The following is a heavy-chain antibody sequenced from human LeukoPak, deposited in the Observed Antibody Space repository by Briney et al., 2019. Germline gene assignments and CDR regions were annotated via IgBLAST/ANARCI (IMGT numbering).Heavy chain of an antibody. CDR2: IYYSGST. V-gene: IGHV4-59*01. CDR1: GGSISSYY. Sequence: SETLSLTCTVSGGSISSYYWSWIRQPPGKGLEWIGYIYYSGSTNYNPSLKSRVTISVDTSKNQFSLKLSSVTAADTAVYYCASWGQKKGPWYCRGRHNRFDPWGQGTLVTVSS. D-gene: IGHD6-19*01. CDR3: ASWGQKKGPWYCRGRHNRFDP. J-gene: IGHJ5*02.